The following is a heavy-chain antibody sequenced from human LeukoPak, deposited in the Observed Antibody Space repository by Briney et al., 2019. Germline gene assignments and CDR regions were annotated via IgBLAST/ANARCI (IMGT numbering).Heavy chain of an antibody. D-gene: IGHD4-17*01. J-gene: IGHJ4*02. Sequence: SETLSLTCTVSGGSISSGGSYWSWIRQHPGKGLEWIGYIYYSGSTYYNPSLKSRATISVDTSKNQFSLKLSSVTAADTAVYYCARGSVRWPFDYWGQGTLVTVSS. CDR2: IYYSGST. V-gene: IGHV4-31*03. CDR3: ARGSVRWPFDY. CDR1: GGSISSGGSY.